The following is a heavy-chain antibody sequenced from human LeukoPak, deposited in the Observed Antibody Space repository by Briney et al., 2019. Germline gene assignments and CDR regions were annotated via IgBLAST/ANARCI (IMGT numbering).Heavy chain of an antibody. CDR1: GFTFSSYW. CDR2: IKQDGSEK. CDR3: ARGYSSGWYYFDY. D-gene: IGHD6-19*01. Sequence: GGSLRPSCAASGFTFSSYWMSWVRQAPGKGLEWVANIKQDGSEKYYVDSVKGRFTISRDNAKNSLYLQMNSLRAEDTAVYYCARGYSSGWYYFDYWGQGTLVTVSS. V-gene: IGHV3-7*01. J-gene: IGHJ4*02.